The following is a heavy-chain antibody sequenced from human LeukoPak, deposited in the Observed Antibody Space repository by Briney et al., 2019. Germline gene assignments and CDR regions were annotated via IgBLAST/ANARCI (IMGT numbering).Heavy chain of an antibody. V-gene: IGHV6-1*01. CDR3: ARGSNWSFDS. CDR2: TYYRSKWDN. D-gene: IGHD6-13*01. J-gene: IGHJ4*02. CDR1: GDSVSSNSAA. Sequence: SQTLSLTCAISGDSVSSNSAAWNWIRKSPSRGLEWLGRTYYRSKWDNYYAVSVKSRVIINPDTSKNQFSLQLNSVTPEDTAVYYCARGSNWSFDSWGQGTLVTVSS.